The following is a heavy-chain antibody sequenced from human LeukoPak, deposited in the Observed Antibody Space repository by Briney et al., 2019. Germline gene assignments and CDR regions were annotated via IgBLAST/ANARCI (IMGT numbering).Heavy chain of an antibody. CDR2: IIPILGIA. CDR3: ARTYYYDSSGYSRAFDI. J-gene: IGHJ3*02. V-gene: IGHV1-69*04. Sequence: SVKVSCKASGGTFSSYAISWVRQAPGQGLEWMGRIIPILGIANYAQKFQGRVTITADKSTSTAYMELSSLRSEDTAVYYCARTYYYDSSGYSRAFDIWGQGTMVTVSS. CDR1: GGTFSSYA. D-gene: IGHD3-22*01.